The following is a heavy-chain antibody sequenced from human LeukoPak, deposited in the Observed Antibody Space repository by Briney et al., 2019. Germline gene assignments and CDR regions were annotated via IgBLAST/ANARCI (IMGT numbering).Heavy chain of an antibody. CDR3: ARSGYSSGWCLNKDYYYYYGMDV. V-gene: IGHV4-34*01. Sequence: PSETLSLTCAVYGGSFSGYYWSWIRQPPGKGLEWIGEINHSGSTNYNPSLKSRVTISVDTSKNQFSLKLSSVTAADTAVYYCARSGYSSGWCLNKDYYYYYGMDVWGQGTTVTVSS. D-gene: IGHD6-19*01. CDR2: INHSGST. J-gene: IGHJ6*02. CDR1: GGSFSGYY.